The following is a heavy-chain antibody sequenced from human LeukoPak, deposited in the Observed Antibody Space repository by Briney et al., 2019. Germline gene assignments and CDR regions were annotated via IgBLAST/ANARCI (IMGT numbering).Heavy chain of an antibody. CDR2: ISSSSSYI. J-gene: IGHJ5*02. CDR3: ARGSGYWVWFDP. CDR1: GFTFSSYS. V-gene: IGHV3-21*01. Sequence: GGSLRLSCAASGFTFSSYSMNWVRQAPGKGLEWVSSISSSSSYIYYADSVKGRFTISRDNAKNSLYLQMNSLRAEDTAVYYCARGSGYWVWFDPWGQGTLVTVSS. D-gene: IGHD3-3*01.